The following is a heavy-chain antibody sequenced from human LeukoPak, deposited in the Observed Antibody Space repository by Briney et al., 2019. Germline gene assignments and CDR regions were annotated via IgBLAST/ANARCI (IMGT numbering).Heavy chain of an antibody. D-gene: IGHD6-13*01. Sequence: GGSLRLSCAASGFNVSSHYMTWIRQAPGKGLEWVSLIYGADAAYYAESVRGRFMISRDNLKNTLFLQMYSLRVEDTAVYYCVTSTGQQFIPYDYWGQGTHVTVSS. CDR1: GFNVSSHY. J-gene: IGHJ4*02. CDR3: VTSTGQQFIPYDY. CDR2: IYGADAA. V-gene: IGHV3-66*02.